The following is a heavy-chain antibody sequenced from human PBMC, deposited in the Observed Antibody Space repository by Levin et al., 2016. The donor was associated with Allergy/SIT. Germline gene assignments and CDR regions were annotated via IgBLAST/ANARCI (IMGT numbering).Heavy chain of an antibody. J-gene: IGHJ4*02. D-gene: IGHD3-22*01. CDR1: GGSISSYY. V-gene: IGHV4-59*08. CDR3: ARQYYYDSSFDY. Sequence: SETLSLTCTVSGGSISSYYWSWIRQPPGKGLEWIGYIYYSGSTNYNPSLKSRVTISVDTSKNQFSLKLSSVTAADTAVYYCARQYYYDSSFDYWGQGTLVTVSS. CDR2: IYYSGST.